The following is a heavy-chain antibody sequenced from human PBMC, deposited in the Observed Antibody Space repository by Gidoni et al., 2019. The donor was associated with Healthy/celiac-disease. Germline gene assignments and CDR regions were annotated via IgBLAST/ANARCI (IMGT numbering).Heavy chain of an antibody. Sequence: EVQLVESGGGLVKPGGSLRLSCAASGFTFSSYSMNLVRQAPGKGLEWVSSISSSSSYIYYADSVKGRFTISRDNAKNSLYLQMNSLRAEDTAVYYCAREIIVVVPAATYYGMDVWGQGTTVTVSS. CDR3: AREIIVVVPAATYYGMDV. V-gene: IGHV3-21*01. D-gene: IGHD2-2*01. J-gene: IGHJ6*02. CDR2: ISSSSSYI. CDR1: GFTFSSYS.